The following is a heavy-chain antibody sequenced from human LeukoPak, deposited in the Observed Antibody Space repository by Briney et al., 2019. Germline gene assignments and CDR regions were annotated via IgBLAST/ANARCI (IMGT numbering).Heavy chain of an antibody. CDR1: GGSISSGSYY. CDR3: ARGHCSSTSCYRGWFDP. J-gene: IGHJ5*02. Sequence: SETLSLTCTVSGGSISSGSYYWSWIRQPAGKGLEWIGRIYTSGSTNYNPSLKSRVTISVDTSKNQFSLKLSSVTAADTAVYYCARGHCSSTSCYRGWFDPWGQGTLVTVSS. D-gene: IGHD2-2*01. CDR2: IYTSGST. V-gene: IGHV4-61*02.